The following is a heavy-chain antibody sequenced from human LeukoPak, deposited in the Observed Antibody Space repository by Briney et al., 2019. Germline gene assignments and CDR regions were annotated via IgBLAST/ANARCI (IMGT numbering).Heavy chain of an antibody. CDR3: ARAGATYVS. Sequence: GGSLRLSCAASGSTFSSYWMSWVRQAPGKGLEWVANIKQDGSEKYYVDSVKGRFTISRDNAKNSLYLQMNSLRAEDTAVYYCARAGATYVSWGQGTLVTVSS. V-gene: IGHV3-7*04. CDR2: IKQDGSEK. J-gene: IGHJ4*02. D-gene: IGHD1-26*01. CDR1: GSTFSSYW.